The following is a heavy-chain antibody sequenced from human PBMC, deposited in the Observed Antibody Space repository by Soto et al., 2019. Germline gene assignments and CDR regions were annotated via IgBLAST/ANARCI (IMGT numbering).Heavy chain of an antibody. V-gene: IGHV1-18*04. D-gene: IGHD3-22*01. CDR2: ISGHNGNT. J-gene: IGHJ4*02. CDR1: GYSFTSYG. CDR3: ARHRFNYYDDTVYYYFDY. Sequence: AAVKVSCKASGYSFTSYGISWVRQAPGQGPEWMGWISGHNGNTNHPQSLQGRVTMTTDTSRNTAYMELRSLRSDDTAVYYCARHRFNYYDDTVYYYFDYWGQGTLVTVSS.